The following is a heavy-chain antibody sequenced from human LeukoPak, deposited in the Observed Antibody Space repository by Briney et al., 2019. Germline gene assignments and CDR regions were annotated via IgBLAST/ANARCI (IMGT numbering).Heavy chain of an antibody. CDR1: GGSFSGYY. CDR3: ARIAIAVAGTDATWFDP. J-gene: IGHJ5*02. Sequence: SETLSLTCAVYGGSFSGYYWSWIRQPPGKGLEWIGEINHSGGTNYNPSLKSRVTISVDTSKNQFSLKLSSVTAADTAVYYCARIAIAVAGTDATWFDPWGQGTLVTVSS. CDR2: INHSGGT. D-gene: IGHD6-19*01. V-gene: IGHV4-34*01.